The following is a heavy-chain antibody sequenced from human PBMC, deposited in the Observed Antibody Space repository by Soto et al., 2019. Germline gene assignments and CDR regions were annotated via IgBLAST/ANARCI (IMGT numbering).Heavy chain of an antibody. CDR1: GASISSYY. CDR2: IYYSGST. D-gene: IGHD3-22*01. J-gene: IGHJ4*02. Sequence: PSETLSLTCTVSGASISSYYWNWIRQSPGKGLEWIGHIYYSGSTYYDSSLKSRVTISVDTSKNQFSLKLSSVTAADTAVYYCASQHYYDSSGYYVVYWGQGTLVTVSS. CDR3: ASQHYYDSSGYYVVY. V-gene: IGHV4-59*04.